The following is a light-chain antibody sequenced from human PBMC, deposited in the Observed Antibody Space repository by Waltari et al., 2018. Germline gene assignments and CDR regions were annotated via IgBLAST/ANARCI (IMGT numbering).Light chain of an antibody. V-gene: IGKV1-12*01. CDR2: AAS. CDR1: QGISSW. CDR3: QQSYSTPWT. J-gene: IGKJ1*01. Sequence: DIQMTQSPSSLSASVGDKVTITCRASQGISSWLAWYQQKPGKAPKLLIYAASSLQSGVPSRVSGSGSGTDYTLTISSLQPEDFATYYCQQSYSTPWTFGQGTKVEIK.